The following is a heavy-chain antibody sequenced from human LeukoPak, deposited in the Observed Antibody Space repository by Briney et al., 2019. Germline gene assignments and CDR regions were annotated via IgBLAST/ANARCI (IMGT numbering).Heavy chain of an antibody. D-gene: IGHD1-14*01. Sequence: PSETLSLTCTVSGGSVSSGSYGWSWIRQPPGKGLEWIGYIYYSGSTNYNPSLKSRVTISVDTSKNQFSLKLSSVTAADTAVYYCASPGMRYWGQGTLVTVSS. CDR3: ASPGMRY. J-gene: IGHJ4*02. V-gene: IGHV4-61*01. CDR1: GGSVSSGSYG. CDR2: IYYSGST.